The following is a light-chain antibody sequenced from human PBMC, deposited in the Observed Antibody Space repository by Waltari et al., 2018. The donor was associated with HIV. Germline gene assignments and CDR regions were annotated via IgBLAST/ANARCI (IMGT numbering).Light chain of an antibody. J-gene: IGKJ1*01. V-gene: IGKV3-15*01. CDR3: HHYNNWRET. Sequence: EILMTQSPATLSVSPGERATLSGRASQSVNSNLAWYQQKPGQTPMLLIYGTSTRATDIPARFSGSGSGTEFTLTISSLQSEDFAVYYCHHYNNWRETFGQGTKVEIK. CDR2: GTS. CDR1: QSVNSN.